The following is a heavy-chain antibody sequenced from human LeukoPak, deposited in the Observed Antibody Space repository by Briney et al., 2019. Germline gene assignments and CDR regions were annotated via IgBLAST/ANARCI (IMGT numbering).Heavy chain of an antibody. CDR1: GYSFTSYY. CDR2: IHPSGGNA. Sequence: GASMKVSCKASGYSFTSYYMHGVRQAPGQGLEWMGIIHPSGGNASYAQKFQGRVTMTRDTSISTAYMELSRLRSDDTAVYYCARGPHWDPHFDYWGQGTLVTVSS. J-gene: IGHJ4*02. CDR3: ARGPHWDPHFDY. D-gene: IGHD7-27*01. V-gene: IGHV1-46*01.